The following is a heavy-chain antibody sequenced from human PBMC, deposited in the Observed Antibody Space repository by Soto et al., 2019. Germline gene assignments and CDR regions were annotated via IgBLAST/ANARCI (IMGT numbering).Heavy chain of an antibody. Sequence: ASVKVSCKASGGTYSSYAISWVRQAPGQGLEWMGGIIPIFGTANYAQKFQGRVTITADESTSTAYMELSSLRSEDTAVCYCARFTMVRGVTEAYFDYWGQGTLVTVSS. CDR1: GGTYSSYA. V-gene: IGHV1-69*13. CDR3: ARFTMVRGVTEAYFDY. J-gene: IGHJ4*02. D-gene: IGHD3-10*01. CDR2: IIPIFGTA.